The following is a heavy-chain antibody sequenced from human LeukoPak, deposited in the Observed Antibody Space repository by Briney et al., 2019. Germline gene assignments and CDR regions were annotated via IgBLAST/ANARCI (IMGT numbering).Heavy chain of an antibody. D-gene: IGHD6-19*01. J-gene: IGHJ6*02. V-gene: IGHV4-34*01. CDR2: INHSGST. CDR3: AWSSGYYYGMDV. CDR1: GGSFSGYY. Sequence: SETLSLTCAVYGGSFSGYYWSWIRQPPGKGLEWIGEINHSGSTNCNPSLKSRVTISVDTSKNQFSLKLSSVTAADTAVYYCAWSSGYYYGMDVWGQGTTVTVSS.